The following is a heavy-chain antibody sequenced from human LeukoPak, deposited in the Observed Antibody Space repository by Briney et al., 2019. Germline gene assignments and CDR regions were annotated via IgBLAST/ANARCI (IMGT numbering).Heavy chain of an antibody. J-gene: IGHJ4*02. CDR1: GFTFSDHY. Sequence: PGGSLRLSCEVSGFTFSDHYMDWVRQVPGKGLEWVGRSRNKAKNYATEYVASVKGRFTISRDESKNSLHLQMNSLETEDTALYYCTRVIPGATGIAYWGQGTLVTVSS. CDR3: TRVIPGATGIAY. V-gene: IGHV3-72*01. CDR2: SRNKAKNYAT. D-gene: IGHD1-20*01.